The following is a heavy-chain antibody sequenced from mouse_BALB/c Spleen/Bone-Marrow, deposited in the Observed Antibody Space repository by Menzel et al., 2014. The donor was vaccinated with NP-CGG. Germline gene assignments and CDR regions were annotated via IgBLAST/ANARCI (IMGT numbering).Heavy chain of an antibody. CDR2: ISYSGST. CDR3: ARSRDYYGNSLDY. J-gene: IGHJ2*01. Sequence: EVQLQQSGPSLVKPSQTLSLTCSVTGDSITSGYWNWIRKFPGNKLEYMGYISYSGSTYYNPSLKSRISIARDTSKNQYYLQLNSVTTEDTATYYCARSRDYYGNSLDYWGQGTTLTVSS. CDR1: GDSITSGY. D-gene: IGHD2-1*01. V-gene: IGHV3-8*02.